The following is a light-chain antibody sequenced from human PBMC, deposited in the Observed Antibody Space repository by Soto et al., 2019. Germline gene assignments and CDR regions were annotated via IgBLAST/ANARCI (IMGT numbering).Light chain of an antibody. CDR1: QSVNSNY. CDR3: QQYGDGNSPRYS. Sequence: EIVLTQSPGTLSLSPGERVTLSCRASQSVNSNYLAWYQQKPGQAPRLLIYGTSSRATDIPDRFSGSGSGTDFTLTISRLEPEDFAVYYCQQYGDGNSPRYSFGQGTKREIK. CDR2: GTS. V-gene: IGKV3-20*01. J-gene: IGKJ2*03.